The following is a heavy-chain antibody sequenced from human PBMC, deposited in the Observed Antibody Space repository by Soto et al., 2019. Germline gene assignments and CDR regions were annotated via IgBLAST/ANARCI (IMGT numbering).Heavy chain of an antibody. CDR1: GYTFTSYA. D-gene: IGHD3-9*01. V-gene: IGHV1-3*01. CDR2: INAGNGNT. CDR3: ARADILTGSLDY. Sequence: ASVKVSCKASGYTFTSYALHWVRQAPGQRLEWMGWINAGNGNTKYSQKFQGSVTISRDTSASTAYMELSSLRSEDTAVYYCARADILTGSLDYWGQGTLVTVYS. J-gene: IGHJ4*02.